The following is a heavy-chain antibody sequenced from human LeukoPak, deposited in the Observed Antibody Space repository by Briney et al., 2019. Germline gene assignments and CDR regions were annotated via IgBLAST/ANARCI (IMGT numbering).Heavy chain of an antibody. CDR2: LSGSGSST. Sequence: GGSLRLSCAASGFTFSSYAMSWVRQAPGKGLEWVSALSGSGSSTYYADSVKGRFTISGDNSKSTLYLQMNSLRAEDTAVYYCAKIGSYSVLGAYHFDSWGQGTLVTVSS. D-gene: IGHD1-26*01. CDR3: AKIGSYSVLGAYHFDS. V-gene: IGHV3-23*01. CDR1: GFTFSSYA. J-gene: IGHJ4*02.